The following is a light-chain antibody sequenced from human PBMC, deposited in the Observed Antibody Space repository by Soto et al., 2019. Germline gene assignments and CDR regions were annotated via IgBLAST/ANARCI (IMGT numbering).Light chain of an antibody. CDR2: DAS. CDR1: QSISRS. J-gene: IGKJ4*01. Sequence: DIQMTQSPSTLSAFVGDRVTITCRASQSISRSVAWYQQKPGKAPKVLIYDASSLESGVPSRFRGSGSGTEFTLTINSLQPDDFASYYCQQYNNYPVTFGGGTKVEI. V-gene: IGKV1-5*01. CDR3: QQYNNYPVT.